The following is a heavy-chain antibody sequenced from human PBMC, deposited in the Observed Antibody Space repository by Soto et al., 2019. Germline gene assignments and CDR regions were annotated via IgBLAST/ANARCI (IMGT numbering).Heavy chain of an antibody. CDR3: ARKAGAYTYRYYYYYGMDV. CDR2: IYPGDSDT. D-gene: IGHD5-18*01. J-gene: IGHJ6*02. CDR1: GYSFTSYW. Sequence: SLKISCKGSGYSFTSYWIGWVRQMPGKGLEWMGIIYPGDSDTRYSPSLQGQVTISADKSISTAYLQWSSLKASDTAMYYCARKAGAYTYRYYYYYGMDVWGQGTTVTVSS. V-gene: IGHV5-51*01.